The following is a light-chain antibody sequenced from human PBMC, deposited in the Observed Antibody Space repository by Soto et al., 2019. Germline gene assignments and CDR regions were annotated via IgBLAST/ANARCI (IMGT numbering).Light chain of an antibody. V-gene: IGKV1-5*01. CDR2: DAS. CDR3: QQYYSYPLT. J-gene: IGKJ4*01. CDR1: QSISSW. Sequence: DIQMTQSPSTFSASIGDRVTITCRASQSISSWLAWYQQKPGKAPKPLIYDASTLESGVPSRFSGSGSGTEFTLTISCLQSDDFATYYCQQYYSYPLTFGGGTKVDI.